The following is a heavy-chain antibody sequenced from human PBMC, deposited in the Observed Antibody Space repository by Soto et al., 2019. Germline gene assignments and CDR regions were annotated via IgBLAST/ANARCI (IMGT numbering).Heavy chain of an antibody. Sequence: SVKVSCKASGGTFSSYAISWVRQAPGQGLEWMGGIIPIFGTANYAQKFQGRVTITADESTSTAYMELSSLRSEDTAVYYCAIRVGATSRYYYGMDVWGQGTTVTVSS. CDR2: IIPIFGTA. V-gene: IGHV1-69*13. CDR3: AIRVGATSRYYYGMDV. D-gene: IGHD1-26*01. J-gene: IGHJ6*02. CDR1: GGTFSSYA.